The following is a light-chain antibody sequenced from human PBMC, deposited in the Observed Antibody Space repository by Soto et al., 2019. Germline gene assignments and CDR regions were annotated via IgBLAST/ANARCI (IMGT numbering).Light chain of an antibody. V-gene: IGLV1-44*01. CDR3: AAWDDSLKGYV. J-gene: IGLJ1*01. Sequence: QSVLTQPPSASGTPGQRVTFSCSGSSFNIGENNVNWCLQLPGTAPKLLIYNDDQRPSGVPDRFSGSKSGTSASLAISGLQPEDEADYYCAAWDDSLKGYVFGTGTKLTVL. CDR2: NDD. CDR1: SFNIGENN.